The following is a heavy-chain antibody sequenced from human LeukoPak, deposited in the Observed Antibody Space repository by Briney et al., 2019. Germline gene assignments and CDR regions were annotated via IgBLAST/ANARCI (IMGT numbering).Heavy chain of an antibody. CDR1: GYTFTGYY. Sequence: ASVKVSCKASGYTFTGYYMHWVRQAPGQGLEWVGRINPNSGGTNYAQKFQGRVTMTRDTSISTAYMELSRLRSDDTAVYYCARDQYYYGSGRLAFGDYFDNWGQGTLVTVSS. J-gene: IGHJ4*02. V-gene: IGHV1-2*06. CDR2: INPNSGGT. CDR3: ARDQYYYGSGRLAFGDYFDN. D-gene: IGHD3-10*01.